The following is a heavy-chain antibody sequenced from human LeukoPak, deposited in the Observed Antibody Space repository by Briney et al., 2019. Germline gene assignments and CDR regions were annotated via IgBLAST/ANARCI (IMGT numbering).Heavy chain of an antibody. CDR1: GFTFSSYA. CDR2: ISYDGSNK. CDR3: ARDEIVGATWGENFDY. D-gene: IGHD1-26*01. V-gene: IGHV3-30-3*01. J-gene: IGHJ4*02. Sequence: GGSLRLSCAASGFTFSSYAMHWVRQAPGKGLEWVAVISYDGSNKYYADSVKGRFTISRDNSKNTLYLQMNSLRAEDTAVYYCARDEIVGATWGENFDYWDQGTLVTVSS.